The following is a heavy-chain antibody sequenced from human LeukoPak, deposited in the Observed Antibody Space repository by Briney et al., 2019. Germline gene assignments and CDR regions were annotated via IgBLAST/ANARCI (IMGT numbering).Heavy chain of an antibody. J-gene: IGHJ5*02. CDR1: GGSISSSSYY. CDR2: IYYSGST. Sequence: SETLSLTCTVSGGSISSSSYYWGWIRQPPGKGLAWIGMIYYSGSTYYNPSLRSRLTISVDTSKNQFSLKLSSVTATDTAVYYCARRGYCSSTSCYEYWFDPWGQGTLVTVSS. CDR3: ARRGYCSSTSCYEYWFDP. V-gene: IGHV4-39*01. D-gene: IGHD2-2*01.